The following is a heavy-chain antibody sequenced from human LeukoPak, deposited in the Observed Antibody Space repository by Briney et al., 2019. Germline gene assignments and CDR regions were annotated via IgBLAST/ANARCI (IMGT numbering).Heavy chain of an antibody. V-gene: IGHV3-66*02. CDR2: IYSGGST. Sequence: PGGSLRLSCAASGFTVSSNYMSWVRQAPGRGLEGVSVIYSGGSTYYADSVKRRFTISRDNSKNTLYLQMNSLGAEDTAVYYCGRDLANYGFWSGSSSGGDIWGQGTMVTVSS. CDR3: GRDLANYGFWSGSSSGGDI. CDR1: GFTVSSNY. D-gene: IGHD3-3*01. J-gene: IGHJ3*02.